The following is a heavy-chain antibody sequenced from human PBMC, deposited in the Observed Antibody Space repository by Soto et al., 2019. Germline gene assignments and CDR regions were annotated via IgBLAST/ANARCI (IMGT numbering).Heavy chain of an antibody. Sequence: SETLSLTCTVSGGSISSYYWSWIRQPPGKGLEWIGYIYYSGSTNYNPSLKSRVTISVDTSKNQFSLKLSSVTAADTAVYYCARLGCSGGSCYRYFDYWGQGTLVTVSS. CDR1: GGSISSYY. CDR3: ARLGCSGGSCYRYFDY. V-gene: IGHV4-59*08. CDR2: IYYSGST. J-gene: IGHJ4*02. D-gene: IGHD2-15*01.